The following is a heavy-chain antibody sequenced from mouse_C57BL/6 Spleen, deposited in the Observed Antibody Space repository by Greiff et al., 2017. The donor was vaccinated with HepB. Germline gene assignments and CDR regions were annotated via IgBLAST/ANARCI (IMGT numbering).Heavy chain of an antibody. CDR1: GYTFTDYY. CDR3: AREGRYYGSSYGYAMDY. CDR2: IFPGSGST. J-gene: IGHJ4*01. V-gene: IGHV1-75*01. Sequence: QVHVKQSGPELVKPGASVKISCKASGYTFTDYYINWVKQRPGQGLEWIGWIFPGSGSTYYNEKFKGKATLTVDKSSSTAYMLLSSLTSEDSAVYFCAREGRYYGSSYGYAMDYWGQGTSVTVSS. D-gene: IGHD1-1*01.